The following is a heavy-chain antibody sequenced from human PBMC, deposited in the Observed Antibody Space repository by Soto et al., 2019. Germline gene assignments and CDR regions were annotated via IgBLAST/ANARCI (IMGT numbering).Heavy chain of an antibody. V-gene: IGHV3-15*07. J-gene: IGHJ4*01. CDR1: GFTFTTDW. Sequence: GSLRLSCAASGFTFTTDWINWVRQAPGKGLEWVGRIKSKNDGGTTDFAAPVKGRFAISRDDSKNMVYLEMNSLQTEDTAIYYCTTDSYITSIIVRFDYWGHGTLVTVSS. D-gene: IGHD3-22*01. CDR3: TTDSYITSIIVRFDY. CDR2: IKSKNDGGTT.